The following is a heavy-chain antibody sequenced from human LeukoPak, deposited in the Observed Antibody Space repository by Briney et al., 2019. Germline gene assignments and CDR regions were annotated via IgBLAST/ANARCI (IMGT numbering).Heavy chain of an antibody. V-gene: IGHV3-33*01. D-gene: IGHD6-19*01. J-gene: IGHJ4*02. CDR3: AREAPNSSGWYDY. CDR2: IWYDGSNK. CDR1: GFTFSSYG. Sequence: QPGRSLGLSCAASGFTFSSYGMHWVRQAPGKGLEWVAVIWYDGSNKYYADSVKGRFTISRDNSKNTLYLQMNSLRAEDTAVYYCAREAPNSSGWYDYWGQGTLVTVSS.